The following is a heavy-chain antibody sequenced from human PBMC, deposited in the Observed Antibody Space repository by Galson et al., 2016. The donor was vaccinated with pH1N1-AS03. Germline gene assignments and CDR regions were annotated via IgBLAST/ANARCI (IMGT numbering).Heavy chain of an antibody. CDR3: ARQQDGRGSGLEWLFWYGMDV. J-gene: IGHJ6*02. CDR1: GYTFSNHW. CDR2: IYPADSST. D-gene: IGHD3-3*01. Sequence: QSGAEVKKPGESLKISCKASGYTFSNHWIGWVRQMPGKGLEWMGIIYPADSSTTYSPSFQGQVTISADQSISTAYLQWSSLRASDTAMYFCARQQDGRGSGLEWLFWYGMDVWGQGTTVIVSS. V-gene: IGHV5-51*01.